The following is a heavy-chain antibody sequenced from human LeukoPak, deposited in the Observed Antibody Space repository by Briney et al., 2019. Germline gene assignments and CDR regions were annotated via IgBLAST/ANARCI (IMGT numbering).Heavy chain of an antibody. D-gene: IGHD3-3*01. CDR2: INHSGST. CDR1: GGSFSSYY. J-gene: IGHJ3*02. Sequence: SETLSLPFAVYGGSFSSYYWSWIRQPPGKGLEWIGEINHSGSTNYNPSLTSRVTISVDTSKNQFSLKLSSVTAADTAVYYCAGPRYYDFWSAAVNAFDIWGQGTMVTVSS. V-gene: IGHV4-34*01. CDR3: AGPRYYDFWSAAVNAFDI.